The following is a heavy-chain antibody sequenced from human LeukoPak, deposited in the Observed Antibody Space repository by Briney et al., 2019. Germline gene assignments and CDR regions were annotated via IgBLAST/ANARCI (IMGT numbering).Heavy chain of an antibody. CDR3: ASGYCSGGSCARGFLD. CDR2: IYHSGST. CDR1: GYSISSGYY. Sequence: SETLSLTCTVSGYSISSGYYWGWIRQPPGKGLEWIGSIYHSGSTYYNPSLKSRVTISVDTSKNQFSLKLSSVTAADTAVYYRASGYCSGGSCARGFLDWGQGTLVAVSS. J-gene: IGHJ4*02. V-gene: IGHV4-38-2*02. D-gene: IGHD2-15*01.